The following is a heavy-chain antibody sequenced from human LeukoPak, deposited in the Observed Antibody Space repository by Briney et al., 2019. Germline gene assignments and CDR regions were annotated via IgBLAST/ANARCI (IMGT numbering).Heavy chain of an antibody. D-gene: IGHD3-10*01. J-gene: IGHJ5*02. CDR1: GYTFTGYY. CDR2: INPNSGGT. Sequence: ASVKVSCKASGYTFTGYYMHWVRQAPGQGLEWMGRINPNSGGTNYAQKFQGRVTTTRDTSISTAYMELSRLRSGDTAVYYCARPPKGLLWFGELITPDTDNWFDPWGQGTLVTVSS. CDR3: ARPPKGLLWFGELITPDTDNWFDP. V-gene: IGHV1-2*06.